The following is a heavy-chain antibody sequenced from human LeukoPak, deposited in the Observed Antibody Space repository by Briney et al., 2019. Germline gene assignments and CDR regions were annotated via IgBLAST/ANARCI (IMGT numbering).Heavy chain of an antibody. V-gene: IGHV3-48*01. CDR2: ISSSSSTI. CDR3: ARTPRLRSNGMDV. CDR1: GLTFSSYA. Sequence: GGSLRLSCAASGLTFSSYAVSWVRQAPGKGLEWVSAISSSSSTIYYADSVKGRFTISRDNAKNSLYLQMNSLRAEDTAVYYCARTPRLRSNGMDVWGQGTTVTVSS. D-gene: IGHD4-17*01. J-gene: IGHJ6*02.